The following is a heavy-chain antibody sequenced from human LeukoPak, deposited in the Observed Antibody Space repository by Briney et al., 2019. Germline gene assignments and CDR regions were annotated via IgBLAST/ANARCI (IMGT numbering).Heavy chain of an antibody. D-gene: IGHD1-7*01. CDR3: ARDNWNYARGYYYYMDV. J-gene: IGHJ6*03. V-gene: IGHV4-4*02. Sequence: PSETLSLTCAVSGGAIISGNWWSWVRQPPGKGLEWIGNNYYSGSTNYNPSLKSRVTISVDTSKNQFSLKLSSVTAADTAVYYCARDNWNYARGYYYYMDVWGKGTTVTVSS. CDR2: NYYSGST. CDR1: GGAIISGNW.